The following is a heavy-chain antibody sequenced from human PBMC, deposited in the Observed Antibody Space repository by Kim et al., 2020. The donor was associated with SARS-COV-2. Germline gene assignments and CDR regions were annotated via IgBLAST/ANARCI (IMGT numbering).Heavy chain of an antibody. CDR3: ARETSLTANDAFDL. V-gene: IGHV1-3*01. D-gene: IGHD2-21*02. Sequence: ASVKVSCKTSGYTFTSHTIHWVRQAPGQSLEWMGWIHAGNGNTKYSQKFQGRVTITRDTSASTAYMDLSSLTSEDTALYYCARETSLTANDAFDLWGQGTMVTVSS. CDR2: IHAGNGNT. CDR1: GYTFTSHT. J-gene: IGHJ3*01.